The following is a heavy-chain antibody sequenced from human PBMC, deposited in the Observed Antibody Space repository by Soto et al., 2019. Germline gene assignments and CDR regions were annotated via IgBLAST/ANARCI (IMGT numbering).Heavy chain of an antibody. CDR2: FNGRGDNT. J-gene: IGHJ4*02. CDR3: AKEGRSGYYYGVADY. CDR1: GFTFSSYA. Sequence: GGSLRLSCAASGFTFSSYAMSWVRQAPGKGLEWVSTFNGRGDNTYYAESVKGRFTISRDNSKDTLYLQMNSLRAEDTAVYYCAKEGRSGYYYGVADYWGQGTLVTVSS. V-gene: IGHV3-23*01. D-gene: IGHD3-3*01.